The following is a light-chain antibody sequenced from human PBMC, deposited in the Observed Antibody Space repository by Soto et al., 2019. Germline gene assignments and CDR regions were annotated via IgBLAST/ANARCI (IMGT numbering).Light chain of an antibody. CDR2: DAY. J-gene: IGKJ3*01. Sequence: IVLTQSPATLSLSQGDRATLSCRASQSVRSYLAWYQQKPGQAPRLLIYDAYKRATGIPARFSGSGSGTDFTLTISSLEPEDFAVYYCQQRSNWPPGGIFTFGPGTKVHI. CDR1: QSVRSY. CDR3: QQRSNWPPGGIFT. V-gene: IGKV3-11*01.